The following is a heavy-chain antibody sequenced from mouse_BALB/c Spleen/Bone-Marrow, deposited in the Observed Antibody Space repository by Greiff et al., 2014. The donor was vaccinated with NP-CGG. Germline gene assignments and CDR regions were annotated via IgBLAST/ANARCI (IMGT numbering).Heavy chain of an antibody. J-gene: IGHJ2*02. CDR2: INPSSGYT. CDR3: ARWELGCFDY. V-gene: IGHV1-4*01. D-gene: IGHD4-1*01. Sequence: QVHVKQSGAELARPGASVKMSCKASGYTFTTYTMHWVKQRPGQGLEWIGYINPSSGYTNYNQKFKDTATLTADKSSSTAYLQLSSLTSEDSAVYYFARWELGCFDYWGQGTSLTVSS. CDR1: GYTFTTYT.